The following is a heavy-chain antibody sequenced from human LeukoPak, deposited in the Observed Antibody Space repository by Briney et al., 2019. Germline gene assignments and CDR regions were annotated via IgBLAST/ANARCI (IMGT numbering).Heavy chain of an antibody. CDR3: ARGMGRWDRRGYSYGPYRGNFDY. D-gene: IGHD5-18*01. CDR2: INHSGST. J-gene: IGHJ4*02. CDR1: GGSFSGYY. V-gene: IGHV4-34*01. Sequence: SETLSLTCAVYGGSFSGYYWSWIRQPPGKGLEWIGEINHSGSTNYNPSLKSRVTISVDTSKNQFSLKLSSVTGADTPVYSCARGMGRWDRRGYSYGPYRGNFDYWGQGTLVTVSS.